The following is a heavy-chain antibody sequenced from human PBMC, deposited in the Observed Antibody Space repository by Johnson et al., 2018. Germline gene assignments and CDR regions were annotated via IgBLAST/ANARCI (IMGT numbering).Heavy chain of an antibody. CDR3: TTDSGGGYYYYGMDV. V-gene: IGHV3-23*04. CDR1: GFTFSSYA. Sequence: VQLVESGGGLVQXGGSLRLXCAASGFTFSSYAMSWVRQAPGKGLEWVSAISGSGGSTYYADSVKGRFTISRDNSKNTLYLQMNRRKTEDTAVYYCTTDSGGGYYYYGMDVWGQGTTVTVSS. D-gene: IGHD3-10*01. J-gene: IGHJ6*02. CDR2: ISGSGGST.